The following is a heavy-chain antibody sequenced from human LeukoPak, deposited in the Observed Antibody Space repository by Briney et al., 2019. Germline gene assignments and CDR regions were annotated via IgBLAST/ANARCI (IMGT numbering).Heavy chain of an antibody. CDR1: GFTFSSDW. V-gene: IGHV3-7*01. J-gene: IGHJ3*02. D-gene: IGHD1-7*01. CDR3: ARDPGENYWAAFDI. Sequence: GGSLRLSCAASGFTFSSDWMSWIRQAPGKGREGVANIKKDGSEKQYVDSVKGRFTVSRDNAKNSLSLQMHSLRAEDTAVYYCARDPGENYWAAFDIWGQGTVVTVSS. CDR2: IKKDGSEK.